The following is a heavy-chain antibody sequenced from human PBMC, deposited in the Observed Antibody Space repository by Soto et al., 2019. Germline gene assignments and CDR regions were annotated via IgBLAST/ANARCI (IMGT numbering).Heavy chain of an antibody. Sequence: ASVKVSCKTSGYTFASYNINWVRQATGQGLEWMGWMNPNSGNTGYAQKFQDRITLTRDTCITPAYMELSSLTSDDTSVYFCVRYGVAAIYWGQGTQVTVSS. CDR3: VRYGVAAIY. CDR2: MNPNSGNT. D-gene: IGHD2-8*01. V-gene: IGHV1-8*02. J-gene: IGHJ4*02. CDR1: GYTFASYN.